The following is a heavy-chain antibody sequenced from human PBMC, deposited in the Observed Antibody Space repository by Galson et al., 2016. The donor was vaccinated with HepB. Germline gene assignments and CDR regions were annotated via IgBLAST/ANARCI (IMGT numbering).Heavy chain of an antibody. CDR1: GSTFSRYD. Sequence: SLRLSCAASGSTFSRYDIHWVRQVTGKGLQWVSAIGGAGDTYYSGSVKGRFTISRENATNSLYLQMNSLTAGDTAVYYCARESTGRGVDAFDIWGQGTMVIVSS. D-gene: IGHD3-16*01. CDR3: ARESTGRGVDAFDI. V-gene: IGHV3-13*04. J-gene: IGHJ3*02. CDR2: IGGAGDT.